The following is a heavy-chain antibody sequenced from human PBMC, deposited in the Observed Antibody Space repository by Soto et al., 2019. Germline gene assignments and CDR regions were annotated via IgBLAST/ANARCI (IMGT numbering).Heavy chain of an antibody. V-gene: IGHV3-30*18. Sequence: QVQLVESGGGVVQPGRPLRLSCAASGFTFSSYGMHWVRQAPGKGLEWVAVISYDGSNKYYADSVKGRFTISRDNSKNTLYLQMNRLRAEDTAVYYCAKGPAIVLVPAAMNYYYGMDVWGQGTTVTVSS. CDR3: AKGPAIVLVPAAMNYYYGMDV. J-gene: IGHJ6*02. CDR2: ISYDGSNK. D-gene: IGHD2-2*01. CDR1: GFTFSSYG.